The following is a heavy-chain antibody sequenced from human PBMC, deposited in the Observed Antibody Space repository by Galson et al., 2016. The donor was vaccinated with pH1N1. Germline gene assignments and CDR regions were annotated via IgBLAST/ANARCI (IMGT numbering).Heavy chain of an antibody. V-gene: IGHV3-15*07. J-gene: IGHJ5*01. CDR2: IKSRTDGGTT. Sequence: SLRLSCAASGFTFSNVWMNWVRQAPGKGLEWVGRIKSRTDGGTTDYAAPVKARFTISSDDSKNKLDLQMNSLKTEDTGVYYCTIDEEFSGLLDSWGQGTLVTVSS. D-gene: IGHD5-12*01. CDR1: GFTFSNVW. CDR3: TIDEEFSGLLDS.